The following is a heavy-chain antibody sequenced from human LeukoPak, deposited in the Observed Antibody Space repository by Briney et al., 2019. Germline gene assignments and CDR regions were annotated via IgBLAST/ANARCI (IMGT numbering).Heavy chain of an antibody. V-gene: IGHV3-64*04. CDR1: GFTFSIYT. CDR3: AKVRDSSGWQFFDY. J-gene: IGHJ4*02. CDR2: ISSNGGST. D-gene: IGHD6-19*01. Sequence: GGSLRLSCAASGFTFSIYTMSWVRQAPGKGLEYVSTISSNGGSTYYADSVKGRFTISRDNSKNTLYLQMNSLRAEDTAVYYCAKVRDSSGWQFFDYWGQGTLVTVSS.